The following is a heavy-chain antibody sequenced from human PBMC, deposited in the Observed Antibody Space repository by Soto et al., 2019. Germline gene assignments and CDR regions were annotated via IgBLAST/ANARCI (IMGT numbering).Heavy chain of an antibody. D-gene: IGHD5-18*01. J-gene: IGHJ4*02. CDR3: ARGAMANFDY. V-gene: IGHV1-69*13. CDR1: GGTFGSQG. CDR2: FIAMLGTP. Sequence: GASVKVSCKASGGTFGSQGIAWVRQAPGQGLEWMGGFIAMLGTPTYAKKVQGRATISADESLTSSYLELRSLRSEDTGVYFCARGAMANFDYWGQGTVVTSPQ.